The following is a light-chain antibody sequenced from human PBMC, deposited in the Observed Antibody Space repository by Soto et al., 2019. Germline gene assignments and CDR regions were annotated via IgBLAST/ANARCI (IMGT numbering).Light chain of an antibody. V-gene: IGLV2-8*01. J-gene: IGLJ1*01. Sequence: XXPSASGSPGQSVTISCAGTXXDVXXXXXXXXXXXXXXXXXKXMIYEVSERPSGVPDRFSGSKSGNTAFLTVSGLQAEDEADYYCLSYADTAYVLGTGTKVTVL. CDR3: LSYADTAYV. CDR2: EVS. CDR1: XXDVXXXXX.